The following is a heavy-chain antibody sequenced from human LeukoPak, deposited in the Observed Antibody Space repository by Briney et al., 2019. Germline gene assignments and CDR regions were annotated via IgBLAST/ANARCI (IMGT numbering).Heavy chain of an antibody. Sequence: GGSLRLSCAASGFSFSGYWLHWVRQAPGRGLVWVSRINSDGSITTYADSVKGRFTISRDNAKNTMYLQMNSLRAEDTAVYYCARDRVYCGSTSCNAYYFDYWGQGTLVTVSS. V-gene: IGHV3-74*01. CDR3: ARDRVYCGSTSCNAYYFDY. D-gene: IGHD2-2*01. J-gene: IGHJ4*02. CDR1: GFSFSGYW. CDR2: INSDGSIT.